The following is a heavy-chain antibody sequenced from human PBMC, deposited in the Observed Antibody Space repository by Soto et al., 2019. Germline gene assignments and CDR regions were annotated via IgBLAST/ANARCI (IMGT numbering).Heavy chain of an antibody. CDR1: GGXISSGDYY. CDR3: ARDGSITGTTGHDY. D-gene: IGHD1-7*01. Sequence: SLTCTVSGGXISSGDYYWSWIRQPPGKGLEWIGYIYYSGGTYYNPSLKSRVTISVDTSKNQFSLKLSSVTAADTAVYYCARDGSITGTTGHDYWGQGTLVTVSS. CDR2: IYYSGGT. J-gene: IGHJ4*02. V-gene: IGHV4-30-4*01.